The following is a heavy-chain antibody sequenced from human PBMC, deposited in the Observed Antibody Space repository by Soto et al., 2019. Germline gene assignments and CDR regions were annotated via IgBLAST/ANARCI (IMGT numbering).Heavy chain of an antibody. CDR3: ARDGGIAARHYYGMDV. V-gene: IGHV3-72*01. CDR2: SRNKANNYTT. Sequence: RLSCAASAFTCSGHYMVWGRQAPGKGMEWVGRSRNKANNYTTEYAASVKGRFTISRDDSKNSLYLQMNSLKTEDTAVYYCARDGGIAARHYYGMDVWGQGTTVTVSS. J-gene: IGHJ6*02. D-gene: IGHD6-6*01. CDR1: AFTCSGHY.